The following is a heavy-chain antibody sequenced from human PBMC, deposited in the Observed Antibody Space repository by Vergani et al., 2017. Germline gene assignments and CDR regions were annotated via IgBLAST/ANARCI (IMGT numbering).Heavy chain of an antibody. Sequence: EVQLLEPGGDLVQLGGPLRLSCAASGFTFSSHVMSGVRQGQGQGLEWVSSIKNTGDSTHYADSVKGRFTISRDNSKNTLYLQMNSLRVEDTAVYYCGRGSDNYNGGQGTLVTVS. D-gene: IGHD5-24*01. CDR2: IKNTGDST. J-gene: IGHJ4*02. CDR3: GRGSDNYN. CDR1: GFTFSSHV. V-gene: IGHV3-23*01.